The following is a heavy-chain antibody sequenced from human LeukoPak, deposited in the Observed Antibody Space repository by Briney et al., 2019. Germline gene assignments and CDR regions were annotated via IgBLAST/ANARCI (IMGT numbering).Heavy chain of an antibody. J-gene: IGHJ4*02. V-gene: IGHV4-59*01. CDR2: IYYSGST. Sequence: PSETLSLTCTVSGGSISSYYWSWIRQPPGKGLEWIGYIYYSGSTNYNPSLKSRVTISVDTSKNQFSLKLGSVTAADTAIYYCARGGAQGHSYGSNFDNWGQGTLVTVSS. D-gene: IGHD5-18*01. CDR3: ARGGAQGHSYGSNFDN. CDR1: GGSISSYY.